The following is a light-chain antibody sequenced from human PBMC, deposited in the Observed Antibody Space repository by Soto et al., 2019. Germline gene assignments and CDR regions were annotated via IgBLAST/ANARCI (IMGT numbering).Light chain of an antibody. CDR1: QSVLYSSNNKNY. CDR2: WAS. Sequence: DIVMTQSPDSLAVSLGERATINCKSSQSVLYSSNNKNYLAWYQQKPGQPPKLLIYWASTRESGVPDRFSGSGSWTEFTLTISTLQAEDVAVYYCQKYYITPLTCGPGTKVDIK. CDR3: QKYYITPLT. V-gene: IGKV4-1*01. J-gene: IGKJ3*01.